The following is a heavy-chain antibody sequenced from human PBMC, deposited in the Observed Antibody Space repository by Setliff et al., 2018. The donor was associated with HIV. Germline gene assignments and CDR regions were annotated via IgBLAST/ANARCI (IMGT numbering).Heavy chain of an antibody. D-gene: IGHD5-18*01. CDR1: GGSISSGDYY. CDR3: AREGYSYGYHYFDY. J-gene: IGHJ4*02. Sequence: SETLSLTCTVSGGSISSGDYYWSWIRQPPGKGLEWIGYIYYSGSTYYNPSLKGRVTISVDTSKNQFSLKLSSVTAADTAVYYCAREGYSYGYHYFDYWGQGTLVTVSS. V-gene: IGHV4-30-4*08. CDR2: IYYSGST.